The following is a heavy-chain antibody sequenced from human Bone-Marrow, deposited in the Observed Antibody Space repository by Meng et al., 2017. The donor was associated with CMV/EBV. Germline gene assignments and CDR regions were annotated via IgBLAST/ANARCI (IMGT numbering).Heavy chain of an antibody. CDR3: AKDYIVRGGLFDY. Sequence: GGSLRLSCAASGFAFSNYAMSWVRQAPGKGLEWVSAITGSGGSTYYADSVKGRFTISRDNSQNTLYLQMNSLRAEDTAIYYCAKDYIVRGGLFDYWGQGTLVTGSS. CDR2: ITGSGGST. D-gene: IGHD2-8*01. J-gene: IGHJ4*02. CDR1: GFAFSNYA. V-gene: IGHV3-23*01.